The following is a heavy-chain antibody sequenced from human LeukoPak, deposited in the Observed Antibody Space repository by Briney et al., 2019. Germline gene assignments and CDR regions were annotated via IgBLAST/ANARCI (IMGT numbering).Heavy chain of an antibody. Sequence: GGSLRLSCAASGFTFNNYVMSWVRQAPGKGLEWVSAIGGDGVSRDYSDSVKGRFSISRDNSKNTLYLQMNSLRVEDTALYFCAKRVGGTPDNWGLGTLVTVSS. J-gene: IGHJ4*02. CDR2: IGGDGVSR. V-gene: IGHV3-23*01. CDR3: AKRVGGTPDN. CDR1: GFTFNNYV. D-gene: IGHD1-26*01.